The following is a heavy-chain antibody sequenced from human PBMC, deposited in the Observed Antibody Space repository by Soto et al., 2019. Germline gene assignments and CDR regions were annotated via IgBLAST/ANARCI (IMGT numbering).Heavy chain of an antibody. CDR1: GGSISSYY. Sequence: QVQLQESGPGLVKPSETLSLTCTVSGGSISSYYWSWIRQPAGKGLEWIGRIYTSGSTTYYNPSLKSRVTVSVDTSKNQFSLELRSVTAADTAVYYCARAAIIAATIDAFDLWGQGTLVPIS. J-gene: IGHJ3*01. V-gene: IGHV4-4*07. D-gene: IGHD6-13*01. CDR3: ARAAIIAATIDAFDL. CDR2: IYTSGST.